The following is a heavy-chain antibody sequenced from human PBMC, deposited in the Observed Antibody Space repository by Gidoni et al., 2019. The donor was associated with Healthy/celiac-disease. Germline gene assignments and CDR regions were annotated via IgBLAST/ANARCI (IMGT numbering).Heavy chain of an antibody. V-gene: IGHV3-30-3*01. Sequence: QVQLVESGGGVVQPGRSLRLSCAASGFTFSSYAMHWLRQAPGKGLEWVAVISYDGSNKYYADSVKGRFTISRDNSKNTLYLQMNSLRAEDTAVYYCARDFTVVVPAAMLEPHINYMDVWGKGTTVTVSS. CDR1: GFTFSSYA. CDR2: ISYDGSNK. J-gene: IGHJ6*03. CDR3: ARDFTVVVPAAMLEPHINYMDV. D-gene: IGHD2-2*01.